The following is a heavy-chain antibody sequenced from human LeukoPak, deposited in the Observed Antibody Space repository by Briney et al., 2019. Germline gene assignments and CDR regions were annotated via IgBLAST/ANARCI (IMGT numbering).Heavy chain of an antibody. CDR2: INPNSGDT. CDR3: AREDITTTVTNYYYYYGMDV. J-gene: IGHJ6*02. CDR1: GYTFTAYY. V-gene: IGHV1-2*02. Sequence: ASVKVSCKASGYTFTAYYVHWVRQAPGQGLEWMGWINPNSGDTNYAQKFQGRVTMTRDTSISTAYMEPSSLRSDDTAVYYCAREDITTTVTNYYYYYGMDVWGQGTTVTASS. D-gene: IGHD1-1*01.